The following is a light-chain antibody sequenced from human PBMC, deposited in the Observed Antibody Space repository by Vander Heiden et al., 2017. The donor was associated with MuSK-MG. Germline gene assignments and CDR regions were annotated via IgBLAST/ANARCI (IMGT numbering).Light chain of an antibody. CDR1: QDISNY. CDR2: DAS. J-gene: IGKJ2*01. V-gene: IGKV1-33*01. Sequence: DIQMTQSPSSLSASVGDTVTISCQASQDISNYLNWFQQKPGKGPKLLIYDASNLETGVPSRFSGSGSGTNFTFAITSLRPEDIATYYCQQDDNLPYTFGQGTQLEIK. CDR3: QQDDNLPYT.